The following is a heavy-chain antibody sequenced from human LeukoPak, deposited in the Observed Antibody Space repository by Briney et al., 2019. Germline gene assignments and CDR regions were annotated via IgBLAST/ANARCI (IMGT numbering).Heavy chain of an antibody. V-gene: IGHV4-59*01. CDR2: IYYSGST. CDR3: ARGGPPGYYYDYYMDV. J-gene: IGHJ6*03. CDR1: GASISSNY. Sequence: SETLSLTCTVAGASISSNYWSWIRQSPGKGLEWIGYIYYSGSTNFNPSLKSRVTISVDTSKNQFSLKMSSVTAADTAVYFCARGGPPGYYYDYYMDVWGKGTTVTISS.